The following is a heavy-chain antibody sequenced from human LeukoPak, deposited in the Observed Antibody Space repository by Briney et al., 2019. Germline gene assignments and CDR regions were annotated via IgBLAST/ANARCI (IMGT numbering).Heavy chain of an antibody. V-gene: IGHV3-30*03. Sequence: GGSLRLSCAASGFTFSSYAMTWVRQAPGKGLEWVAAISYDGSNKYYADSVKGRFTISRDNSKNTLYLQMNSLRSEDTAVYYCARGRMIVEGAEYFQHWGQGTLVTVSS. D-gene: IGHD3-22*01. CDR1: GFTFSSYA. CDR2: ISYDGSNK. J-gene: IGHJ1*01. CDR3: ARGRMIVEGAEYFQH.